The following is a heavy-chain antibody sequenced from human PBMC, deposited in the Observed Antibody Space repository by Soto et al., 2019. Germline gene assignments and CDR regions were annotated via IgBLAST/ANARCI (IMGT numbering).Heavy chain of an antibody. CDR2: ISYDGSNK. J-gene: IGHJ6*02. D-gene: IGHD5-12*01. CDR1: GFTFSSYA. Sequence: PGGSLRLSCAASGFTFSSYAMHWVRQAPGKGLEWVAVISYDGSNKYYADSVKGRFTISRDNSKNTLYLQMNSLRAEDTAVYYCARDSGYDWDYYYGMDVWGQGTTVTVSS. V-gene: IGHV3-30-3*01. CDR3: ARDSGYDWDYYYGMDV.